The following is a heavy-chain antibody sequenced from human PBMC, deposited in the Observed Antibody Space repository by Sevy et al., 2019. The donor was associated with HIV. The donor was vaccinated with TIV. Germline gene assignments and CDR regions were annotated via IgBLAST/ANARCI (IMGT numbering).Heavy chain of an antibody. CDR2: ISAYNGNT. CDR3: ARNPLGFWSGYYTGATYYFDY. J-gene: IGHJ4*02. CDR1: GYTFTSYG. D-gene: IGHD3-3*01. Sequence: ASVKVSCKASGYTFTSYGISWVRQAPGQGLEWMGWISAYNGNTNYAQKLQDRVTMTTDTSTSTAYMELRSLRSDDTAVYYCARNPLGFWSGYYTGATYYFDYWGQGTLVTVSS. V-gene: IGHV1-18*01.